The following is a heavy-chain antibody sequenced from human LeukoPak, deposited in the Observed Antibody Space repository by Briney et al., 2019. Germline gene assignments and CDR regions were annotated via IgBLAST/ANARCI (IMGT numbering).Heavy chain of an antibody. CDR2: ISGSGGST. CDR3: AKGWSSGWYLEYFDY. D-gene: IGHD6-19*01. J-gene: IGHJ4*02. V-gene: IGHV3-23*01. Sequence: PGVPLRLSCAASGFTFSSYAMSWVRQAPGKGLEWVSAISGSGGSTYYADSVKGRFTISRDNSKNTLYLQTNSLRAEDTAVYYCAKGWSSGWYLEYFDYWGQGTLVTVSS. CDR1: GFTFSSYA.